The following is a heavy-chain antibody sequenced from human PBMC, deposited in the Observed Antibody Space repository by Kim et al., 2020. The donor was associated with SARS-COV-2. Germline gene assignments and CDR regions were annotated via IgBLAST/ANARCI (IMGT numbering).Heavy chain of an antibody. Sequence: TEYAASVEGRFTVSRDDSKNSLYMQMTSLKSEDTAVYYCARRGSGRYIDYWGQGTLVTVSS. J-gene: IGHJ4*02. CDR3: ARRGSGRYIDY. D-gene: IGHD1-26*01. V-gene: IGHV3-72*01. CDR2: T.